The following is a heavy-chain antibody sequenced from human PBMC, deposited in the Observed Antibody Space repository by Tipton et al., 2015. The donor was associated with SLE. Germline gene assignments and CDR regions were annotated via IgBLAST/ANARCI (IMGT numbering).Heavy chain of an antibody. D-gene: IGHD4-17*01. Sequence: SLRLSCAASGFTLSVYSMNWVRQAPGKGLEWVSFISSTSSYTFYADSVKGRFTISRDNAKNSLFLQMNSLRAEDTAVYYCARDGRGDYPKGVMDVWGKGTTVTVSS. CDR3: ARDGRGDYPKGVMDV. V-gene: IGHV3-21*01. J-gene: IGHJ6*04. CDR2: ISSTSSYT. CDR1: GFTLSVYS.